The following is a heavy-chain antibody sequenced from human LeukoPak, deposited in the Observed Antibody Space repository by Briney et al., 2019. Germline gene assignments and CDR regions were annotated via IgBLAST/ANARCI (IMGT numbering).Heavy chain of an antibody. CDR2: ISSSGSTI. CDR3: ARDGEMATIIPYNWFDP. Sequence: PGGSLRLSCAASGFTFSDYYMSWICQAPGKGLEWVSYISSSGSTIYYADSVKGRFTISRDNAKNSLYLQMNSLRAEDTAVYYCARDGEMATIIPYNWFDPWGQGTLVTVSS. D-gene: IGHD5-24*01. J-gene: IGHJ5*02. V-gene: IGHV3-11*01. CDR1: GFTFSDYY.